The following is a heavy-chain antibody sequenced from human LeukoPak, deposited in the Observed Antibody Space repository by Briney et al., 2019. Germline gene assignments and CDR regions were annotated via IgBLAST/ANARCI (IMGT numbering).Heavy chain of an antibody. CDR3: ARDLASDTPLSH. CDR2: IRYDGSNK. Sequence: GGSLRLSCAASGFTFSSYGMHWVRQAPGKGLEWVAFIRYDGSNKYYADSVKGRFAISRDNAKNSLYLQMNSLRAEDTAVYYCARDLASDTPLSHWGQGTLVTVSS. D-gene: IGHD5-18*01. V-gene: IGHV3-30*02. CDR1: GFTFSSYG. J-gene: IGHJ4*02.